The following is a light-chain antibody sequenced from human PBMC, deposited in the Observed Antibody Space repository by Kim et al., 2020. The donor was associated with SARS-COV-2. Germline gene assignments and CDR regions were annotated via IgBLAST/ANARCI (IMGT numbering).Light chain of an antibody. V-gene: IGKV1-5*03. CDR3: QQYYNSHRT. CDR1: QSISRW. CDR2: EAS. J-gene: IGKJ1*01. Sequence: SSIGDRIIITCRASQSISRWFAWYQQKPGKAPKLLIYEASSLQSGVPARFSGGGSGTEFSLTIRSLQPDDFGTYYCQQYYNSHRTFGQGTKVDIK.